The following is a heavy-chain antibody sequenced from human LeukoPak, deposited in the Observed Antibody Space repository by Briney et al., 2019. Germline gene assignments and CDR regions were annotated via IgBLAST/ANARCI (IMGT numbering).Heavy chain of an antibody. CDR3: AREDSRVRYFDY. D-gene: IGHD2-15*01. Sequence: ASVKVSCKSSGYTFTGYYMHWVRQAPGQGLEWMGWINPNSGGTNYAQKLQGRVTMTTDTSTSTAYMELRSLRSDDTAVYYCAREDSRVRYFDYWGQGTLVTVSS. J-gene: IGHJ4*02. V-gene: IGHV1-2*02. CDR1: GYTFTGYY. CDR2: INPNSGGT.